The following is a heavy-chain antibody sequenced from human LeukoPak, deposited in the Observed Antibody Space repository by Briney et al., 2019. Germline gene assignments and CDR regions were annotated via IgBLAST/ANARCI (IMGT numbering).Heavy chain of an antibody. CDR2: INPHNGET. J-gene: IGHJ4*02. CDR1: LYSFIGYY. D-gene: IGHD2-15*01. CDR3: ETVRDIVVGGGPYYFDY. V-gene: IGHV1-2*02. Sequence: GASVKVSCKHSLYSFIGYYMHLVRQAPEQGLECMGWINPHNGETNYAQKLQGRVTMTRDTSITTAYMELSRLKSDDTAVYFCETVRDIVVGGGPYYFDYWGQGTLVTVSS.